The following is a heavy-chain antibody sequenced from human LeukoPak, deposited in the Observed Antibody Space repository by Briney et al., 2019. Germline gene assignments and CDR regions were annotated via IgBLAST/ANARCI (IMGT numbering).Heavy chain of an antibody. CDR1: GDSVPSSAS. J-gene: IGHJ5*02. D-gene: IGHD1-1*01. CDR2: TYYRSKWSS. Sequence: SQTLSLTCAISGDSVPSSASWNWIRQSPSRGLEWLGRTYYRSKWSSDYATSVKSRITINADTSKNQFSLQLSSVTPEDTAVYYCARDADSSNEWGPFDPWGQGTLVTVSS. CDR3: ARDADSSNEWGPFDP. V-gene: IGHV6-1*01.